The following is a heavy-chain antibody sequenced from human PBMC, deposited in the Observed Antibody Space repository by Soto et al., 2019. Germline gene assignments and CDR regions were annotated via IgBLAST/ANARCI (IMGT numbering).Heavy chain of an antibody. Sequence: ASVKVSCKASGYTLTSYGISWVRQAPGQGLEWMGWISAYNGNTNYAQKLQGRVTMTTDTSTSTAYMELRSLRSDDTAVYCCARDLVGGNPLGYWGQGTLVTVSS. CDR1: GYTLTSYG. D-gene: IGHD3-10*01. J-gene: IGHJ4*02. CDR2: ISAYNGNT. CDR3: ARDLVGGNPLGY. V-gene: IGHV1-18*01.